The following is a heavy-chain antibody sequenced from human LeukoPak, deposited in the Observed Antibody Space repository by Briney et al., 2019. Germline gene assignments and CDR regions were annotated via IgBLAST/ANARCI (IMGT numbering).Heavy chain of an antibody. Sequence: GGSLRLSCAASGFTFSSYWMYWVRQAPGKGLVWVSRINSDGSSTSYADSVKGRFTISRDNAKNSLYLQMNSLRAEDTAVYYCARLLPTPAPLGPWGQGTLVTVSS. CDR3: ARLLPTPAPLGP. J-gene: IGHJ5*02. CDR2: INSDGSST. V-gene: IGHV3-74*01. D-gene: IGHD3-22*01. CDR1: GFTFSSYW.